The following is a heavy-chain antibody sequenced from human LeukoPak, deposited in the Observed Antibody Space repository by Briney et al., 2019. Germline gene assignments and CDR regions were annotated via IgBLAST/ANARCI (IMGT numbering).Heavy chain of an antibody. V-gene: IGHV3-48*03. CDR1: GFTFSSYE. J-gene: IGHJ4*02. D-gene: IGHD3-22*01. Sequence: GGSLRLSCAASGFTFSSYEMNWVRQAPGKWLEWVSYISSSGSTIYYADSVKGRFTISRDNAKNSLYLQMNSLRAEDTAVYYCARGDYYDSSGFDYWGQGTLVTVSS. CDR3: ARGDYYDSSGFDY. CDR2: ISSSGSTI.